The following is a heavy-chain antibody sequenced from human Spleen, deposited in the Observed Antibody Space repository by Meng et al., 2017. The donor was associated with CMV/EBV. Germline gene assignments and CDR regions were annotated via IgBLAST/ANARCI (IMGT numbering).Heavy chain of an antibody. Sequence: SETLSLTCTVSGGSISSSSYYWGWIRQPPGKGLEWIGSIYYSGSTYYNPSLKSRVTISVDTSKNQFSLKLSSVTAADTAVYYCARLPITIFGVGKYYYYGMDVWGQGTTVTVSS. CDR1: GGSISSSSYY. CDR2: IYYSGST. D-gene: IGHD3-3*01. CDR3: ARLPITIFGVGKYYYYGMDV. J-gene: IGHJ6*02. V-gene: IGHV4-39*07.